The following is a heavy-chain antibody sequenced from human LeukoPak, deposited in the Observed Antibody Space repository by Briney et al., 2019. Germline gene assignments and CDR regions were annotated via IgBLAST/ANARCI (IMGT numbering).Heavy chain of an antibody. V-gene: IGHV3-30*18. D-gene: IGHD3-22*01. CDR1: GFTFSSYG. J-gene: IGHJ4*02. CDR2: ISYAVGKK. CDR3: AKDDYYDTSGYRD. Sequence: GGSLRLSCAASGFTFSSYGMHWVRQAPGKGLEWVAVISYAVGKKYYADSVKGRFTISRDNSKNTLYLQMNSLRAEDTAVYYCAKDDYYDTSGYRDWGQGTLVTVSS.